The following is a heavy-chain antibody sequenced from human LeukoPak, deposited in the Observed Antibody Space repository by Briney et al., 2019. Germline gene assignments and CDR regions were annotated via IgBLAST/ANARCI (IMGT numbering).Heavy chain of an antibody. Sequence: GGSLRLSCAASGFTFNNAWMNWVRQAPGKGLEWVSYISSSNSTIYYADSVKGRFTISRDNAKNSLYLQMNSLRAEDTAVYYCARDANFDWPIWVPFDYWGQGTLVTVSS. CDR1: GFTFNNAW. D-gene: IGHD3-9*01. V-gene: IGHV3-48*01. CDR3: ARDANFDWPIWVPFDY. J-gene: IGHJ4*02. CDR2: ISSSNSTI.